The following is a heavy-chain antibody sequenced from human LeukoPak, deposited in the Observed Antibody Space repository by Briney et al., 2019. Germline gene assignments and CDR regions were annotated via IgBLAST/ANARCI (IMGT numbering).Heavy chain of an antibody. V-gene: IGHV3-23*01. J-gene: IGHJ3*02. Sequence: QPGGSLRLSCAASGFTFSSYAMSWVRQAPGKGLEWVSAFSGSGSDTYYADSVKGRFTISRVNSKNTLYLQMSSLRAEDTAVYYCAKEYCGGGSCYLSRDAFDIWGQGTMVTVSS. CDR2: FSGSGSDT. D-gene: IGHD2-15*01. CDR3: AKEYCGGGSCYLSRDAFDI. CDR1: GFTFSSYA.